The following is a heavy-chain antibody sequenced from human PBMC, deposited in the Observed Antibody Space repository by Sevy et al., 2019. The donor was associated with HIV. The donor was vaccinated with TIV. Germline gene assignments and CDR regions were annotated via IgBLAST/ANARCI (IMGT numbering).Heavy chain of an antibody. D-gene: IGHD3-22*01. CDR2: IWYDGSNK. Sequence: GGSLRLSCAASGFTFSSYGMHWVRQAPGKGLEWVAVIWYDGSNKYYADSVKGRFTISRDNSKNTLYLQMNSLRAEDTAVYYCAMNYYDSSGSSFCFDYWGQGTLVTVSS. CDR3: AMNYYDSSGSSFCFDY. CDR1: GFTFSSYG. V-gene: IGHV3-33*01. J-gene: IGHJ4*02.